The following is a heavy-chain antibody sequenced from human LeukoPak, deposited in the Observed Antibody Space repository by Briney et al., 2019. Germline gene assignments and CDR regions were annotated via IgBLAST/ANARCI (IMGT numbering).Heavy chain of an antibody. J-gene: IGHJ3*02. CDR2: ISSGGDTI. D-gene: IGHD2-2*01. CDR3: ARVVYCSTGSCHIFAFDI. V-gene: IGHV3-11*01. CDR1: GFTFSDYY. Sequence: AGGSLRLSCAASGFTFSDYYMSWIRQAPGKGLEWISYISSGGDTIFYADSAKGRFAISRDNAKNSLYLQLNSLRAEDTAVYYCARVVYCSTGSCHIFAFDIWGQGTMVTVSA.